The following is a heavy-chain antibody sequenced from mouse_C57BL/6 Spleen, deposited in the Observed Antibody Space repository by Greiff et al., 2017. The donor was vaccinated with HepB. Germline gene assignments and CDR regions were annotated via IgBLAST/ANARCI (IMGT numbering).Heavy chain of an antibody. J-gene: IGHJ2*01. D-gene: IGHD2-1*01. CDR2: INPSTGGT. CDR1: GYSFTGYY. Sequence: EVMLVESGPELVKPGASVKISCKASGYSFTGYYMNWVKQSPEKSLEWIGEINPSTGGTTYNQKFKAKATLTVDKSSSTAYMQLKSLTSEDSAVYYCARWTGNRGGYFDDWGQGTTLTVSS. V-gene: IGHV1-42*01. CDR3: ARWTGNRGGYFDD.